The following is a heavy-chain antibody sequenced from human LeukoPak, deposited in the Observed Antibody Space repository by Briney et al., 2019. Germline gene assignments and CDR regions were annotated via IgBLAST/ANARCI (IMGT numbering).Heavy chain of an antibody. V-gene: IGHV1-69*13. CDR3: AREGYYDDSGYYSGAHFDY. CDR1: GGTFSNFA. Sequence: GASVKVSCKASGGTFSNFAISWVRQAPGQGLEWMGIIIPMFKSTTYAQKFPGRLTFTADDVTNTVYMELSRLTSEDTALYYCAREGYYDDSGYYSGAHFDYWGQGTLVTVSS. D-gene: IGHD3-22*01. J-gene: IGHJ4*02. CDR2: IIPMFKST.